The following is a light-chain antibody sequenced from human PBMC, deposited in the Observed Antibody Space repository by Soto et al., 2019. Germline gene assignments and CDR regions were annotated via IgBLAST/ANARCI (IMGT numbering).Light chain of an antibody. Sequence: QSVLTQPYSASGTPGQRVTISCSGSSSNIGSHTLNWYQQLPGSAPSLLIYSDNRRPSGVPDRFSGSTSGTSASLAISGLQSEDEAEYYCAAWDDTLNAAVFGGGTKVTVL. V-gene: IGLV1-44*01. J-gene: IGLJ2*01. CDR2: SDN. CDR3: AAWDDTLNAAV. CDR1: SSNIGSHT.